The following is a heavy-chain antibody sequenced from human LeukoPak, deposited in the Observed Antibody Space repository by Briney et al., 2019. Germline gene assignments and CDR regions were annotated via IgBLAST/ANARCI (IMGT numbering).Heavy chain of an antibody. D-gene: IGHD5-18*01. V-gene: IGHV1-69*13. CDR2: IIPIFGTA. CDR3: ARDLGYSYGYGFDY. Sequence: SVKVSCKASGGTFSSYAISWVRQAPGQGLEWMGGIIPIFGTANYAQKFQGRVTITVDESTSTAYMELSGLRSEDTAVYYCARDLGYSYGYGFDYWGQGTLVTVSS. CDR1: GGTFSSYA. J-gene: IGHJ4*02.